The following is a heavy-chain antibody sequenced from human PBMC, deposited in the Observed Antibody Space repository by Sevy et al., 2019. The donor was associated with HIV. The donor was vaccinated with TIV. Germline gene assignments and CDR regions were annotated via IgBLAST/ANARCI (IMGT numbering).Heavy chain of an antibody. D-gene: IGHD2-15*01. CDR3: ASGVVVAATRSFDY. Sequence: ASVKVSCKASGCTFTGYYMHWVRQAPGQGLEWMGWINPNSGGTNYAQKFQGRVTMTRDTSISTAYMELSRLRSDDTAVYYCASGVVVAATRSFDYWGQGTLVTVSS. J-gene: IGHJ4*02. CDR2: INPNSGGT. V-gene: IGHV1-2*02. CDR1: GCTFTGYY.